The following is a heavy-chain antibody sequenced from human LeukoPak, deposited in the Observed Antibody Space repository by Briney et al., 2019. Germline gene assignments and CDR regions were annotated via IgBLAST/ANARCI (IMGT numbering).Heavy chain of an antibody. CDR3: AREFGHNRWYFDY. CDR1: GFTFSSYS. J-gene: IGHJ4*02. D-gene: IGHD5-24*01. Sequence: GGSLRLSCAASGFTFSSYSMNWVRQAPGKGLEWVSYISSSSSTIYYADSVKGRFTISRDNSLNTLHLQMNSLRTEDTAVYYCAREFGHNRWYFDYWGQGALVTVSS. V-gene: IGHV3-48*01. CDR2: ISSSSSTI.